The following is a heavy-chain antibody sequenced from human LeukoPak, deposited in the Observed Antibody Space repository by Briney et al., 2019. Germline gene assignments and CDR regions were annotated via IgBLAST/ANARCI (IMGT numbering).Heavy chain of an antibody. J-gene: IGHJ4*02. CDR2: LSYDDTNE. Sequence: GGSLRLSCAVSEFIFSRYAMHWVRQAPGKGLEWVAILSYDDTNEYYADSVAGRFTISRDNSKNTLYLQMNSLRPDDTAVYYCARDRRDGNNLAFHFDYWGQGTLVTVP. CDR1: EFIFSRYA. CDR3: ARDRRDGNNLAFHFDY. V-gene: IGHV3-30*04. D-gene: IGHD5-24*01.